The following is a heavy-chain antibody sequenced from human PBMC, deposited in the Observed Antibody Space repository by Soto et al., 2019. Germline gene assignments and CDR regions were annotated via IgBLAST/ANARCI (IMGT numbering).Heavy chain of an antibody. D-gene: IGHD3-22*01. J-gene: IGHJ6*02. CDR2: IYPGDSDT. CDR1: GYSFTSYW. Sequence: PGESLKISCKGSGYSFTSYWIGWVRQMPGKGLEWMGIIYPGDSDTRYSPSFQGQVTISADKSISTAYLQWSSLKASDTAMYYCARQEITMIVSGTYGMDVWGQGTTVTVSS. V-gene: IGHV5-51*01. CDR3: ARQEITMIVSGTYGMDV.